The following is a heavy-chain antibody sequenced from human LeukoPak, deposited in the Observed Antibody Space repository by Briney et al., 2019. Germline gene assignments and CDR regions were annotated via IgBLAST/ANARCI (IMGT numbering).Heavy chain of an antibody. Sequence: GESLKISCKASGYSFTSYWIGWVRQMPGKGLEWMGIIYPGDSDTRYSPSFQGQVTISADKSINTAYLQWSSLKASDTAMYYCARGSGSSSWYSNWFDPWGQGTLVTVSS. V-gene: IGHV5-51*01. CDR3: ARGSGSSSWYSNWFDP. D-gene: IGHD6-13*01. CDR2: IYPGDSDT. CDR1: GYSFTSYW. J-gene: IGHJ5*02.